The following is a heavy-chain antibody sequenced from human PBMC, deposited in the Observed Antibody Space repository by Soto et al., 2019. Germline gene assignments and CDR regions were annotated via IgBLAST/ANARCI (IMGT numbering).Heavy chain of an antibody. CDR2: MRPDSGGA. Sequence: SVKVSCKASGYTFTGYYLHWIRQAPGQGLQWMGWMRPDSGGANYAQKFQGRVSMTRDTSTSTFYMELSRLASDDTAVYYCARDPHEGVYDYWGQGTQVTVSS. D-gene: IGHD3-16*01. CDR1: GYTFTGYY. CDR3: ARDPHEGVYDY. J-gene: IGHJ4*02. V-gene: IGHV1-2*02.